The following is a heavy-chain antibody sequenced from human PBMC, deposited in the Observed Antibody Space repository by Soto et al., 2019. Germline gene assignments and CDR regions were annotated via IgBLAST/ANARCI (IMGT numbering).Heavy chain of an antibody. J-gene: IGHJ5*02. CDR1: GCTFSSYA. CDR2: IIPIFGTA. V-gene: IGHV1-69*01. Sequence: QVQLVQSGAEVKKPGSSVKVSCNASGCTFSSYAISWVRQAPGQGLEWMGGIIPIFGTANYAQKFQGRVTITADESTSTAYMALSSLRSEDTAVYYCAREYRTQQLVLPWFDPWGQGTLVTVSS. D-gene: IGHD6-13*01. CDR3: AREYRTQQLVLPWFDP.